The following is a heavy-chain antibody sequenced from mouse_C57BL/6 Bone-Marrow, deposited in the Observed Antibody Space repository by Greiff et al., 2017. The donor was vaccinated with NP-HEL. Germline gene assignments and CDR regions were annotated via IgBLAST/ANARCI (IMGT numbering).Heavy chain of an antibody. Sequence: VQLQQSGPGLVQPSPSLSITCTVSGFSLTSYGVHWVRQSPGQGLEWLGVIWRGGSTDYNAAIISRLSIRKDNSKSQVFFEMNSLQADDTAIYYCARPAGNWGKGTLVTVSA. V-gene: IGHV2-2*01. D-gene: IGHD3-1*01. CDR1: GFSLTSYG. CDR2: IWRGGST. J-gene: IGHJ3*01. CDR3: ARPAGN.